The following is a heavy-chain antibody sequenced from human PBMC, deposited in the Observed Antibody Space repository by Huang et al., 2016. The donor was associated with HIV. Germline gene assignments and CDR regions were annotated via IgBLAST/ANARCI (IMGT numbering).Heavy chain of an antibody. CDR1: GFSFSSYT. CDR2: IRGVDNTT. Sequence: EVKLLESGGGLVQPGGSLRLSCAASGFSFSSYTMTWVRQAPGKGLRWLSSIRGVDNTTFYADSVKGRFTISRDNSKNTLYLQMKSLRVDDTAVYYCAKDRVAGTGHCFDPWGQGTLVTVSS. V-gene: IGHV3-23*01. D-gene: IGHD6-19*01. J-gene: IGHJ5*02. CDR3: AKDRVAGTGHCFDP.